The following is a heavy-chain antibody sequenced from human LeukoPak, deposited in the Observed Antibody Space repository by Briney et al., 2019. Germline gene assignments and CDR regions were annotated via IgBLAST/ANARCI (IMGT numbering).Heavy chain of an antibody. Sequence: GGSLRLSCAASGFTLSNYWMHWVRQAPGKGLVWVSRISADGSSTHYADSVKGRFTISRDIAKNTLYLQMNSLRVEGTAVYYCARESGLEVWGQGTTVTVSS. CDR3: ARESGLEV. J-gene: IGHJ6*02. CDR2: ISADGSST. CDR1: GFTLSNYW. V-gene: IGHV3-74*01.